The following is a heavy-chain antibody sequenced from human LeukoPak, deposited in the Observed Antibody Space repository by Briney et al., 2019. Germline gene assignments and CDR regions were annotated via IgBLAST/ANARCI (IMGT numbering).Heavy chain of an antibody. CDR3: AREGVGAMSF. V-gene: IGHV1-2*02. CDR2: INPNNGGT. D-gene: IGHD1-26*01. CDR1: GYTFTSYD. Sequence: ASVKVSCKASGYTFTSYDINWVRQAPGQGLEWMGWINPNNGGTNYAQKFQGRVTMTRDTSISTAYMELSRLISDDTAVYYCAREGVGAMSFWGQGTLVTVSS. J-gene: IGHJ4*02.